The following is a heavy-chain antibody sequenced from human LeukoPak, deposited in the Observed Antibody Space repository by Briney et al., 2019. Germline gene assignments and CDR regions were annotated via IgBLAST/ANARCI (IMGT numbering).Heavy chain of an antibody. D-gene: IGHD3-22*01. Sequence: SETLSLTCTVSGASISSYYWSWIRLPAEKGLEWIGRIYIGGSTSYNPSLKGRVTISVDTSKNQFSLMLNSVTAADTAAYYCARDRAELPYYYDSSGHYYEWFDPWGQGTLVTVSS. V-gene: IGHV4-4*07. CDR3: ARDRAELPYYYDSSGHYYEWFDP. J-gene: IGHJ5*02. CDR1: GASISSYY. CDR2: IYIGGST.